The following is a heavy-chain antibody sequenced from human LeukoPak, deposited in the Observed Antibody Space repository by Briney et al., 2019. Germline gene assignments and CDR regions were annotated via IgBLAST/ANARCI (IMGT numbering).Heavy chain of an antibody. D-gene: IGHD3-3*01. J-gene: IGHJ4*02. CDR2: IYYRGST. Sequence: SETLSLTCTVSGGSISSSSYYWGWIRRPAGKGLEWIGSIYYRGSTYYNPSLESRVTISVDTSKNQFSLKLSSVTAADTAVYYCARGPPIRYDFWSGYYTPLYSFDYWGQGTLVTVSS. CDR3: ARGPPIRYDFWSGYYTPLYSFDY. CDR1: GGSISSSSYY. V-gene: IGHV4-39*07.